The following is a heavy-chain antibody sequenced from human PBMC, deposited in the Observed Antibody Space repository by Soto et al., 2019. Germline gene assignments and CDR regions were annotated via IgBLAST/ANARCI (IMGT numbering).Heavy chain of an antibody. CDR2: INPNSGGT. V-gene: IGHV1-2*02. D-gene: IGHD5-18*01. CDR1: GYTFTGYY. Sequence: QVQLVQSGAEVKKPGASVKVSCKASGYTFTGYYMHWVRQAPGQGLEWMGWINPNSGGTNYAQKFQGRVTMTRDTSISTVYMELSRLRSDDTAVCYCARARKQRGYSYGCVGYWGQGTLVTVSS. J-gene: IGHJ4*02. CDR3: ARARKQRGYSYGCVGY.